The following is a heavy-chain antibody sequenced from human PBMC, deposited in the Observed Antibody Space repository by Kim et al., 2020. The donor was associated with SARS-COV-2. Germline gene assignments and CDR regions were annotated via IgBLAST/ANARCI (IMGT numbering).Heavy chain of an antibody. J-gene: IGHJ3*02. D-gene: IGHD3-10*02. CDR3: ARPLAGADNYYVPPGAFDI. CDR2: IYYSGST. CDR1: GGSISSSSYY. V-gene: IGHV4-39*01. Sequence: SETLSLTCTVSGGSISSSSYYWGWIRQPPGKGLEWIGSIYYSGSTYYNPSLKSRVTISVDTSKNQFSLKLSSVTAADTAVYYCARPLAGADNYYVPPGAFDIWGQGTMVTVSS.